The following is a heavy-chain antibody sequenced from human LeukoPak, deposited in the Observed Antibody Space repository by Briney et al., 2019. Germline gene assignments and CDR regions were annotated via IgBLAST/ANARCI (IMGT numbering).Heavy chain of an antibody. CDR1: GYTFTSYG. V-gene: IGHV1-18*01. D-gene: IGHD2-15*01. CDR2: INAYNGNT. Sequence: ASVKVSCKASGYTFTSYGISWVRQAPGQGLEWMGWINAYNGNTNYAQKLQGRVTMTTDTSTTTAYMELRSLRSDDTAVYCCARLGSGARVSDYWGQGTLVTVSS. CDR3: ARLGSGARVSDY. J-gene: IGHJ4*02.